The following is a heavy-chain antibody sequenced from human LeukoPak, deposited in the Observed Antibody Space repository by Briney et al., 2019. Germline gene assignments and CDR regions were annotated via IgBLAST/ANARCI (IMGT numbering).Heavy chain of an antibody. V-gene: IGHV3-30*02. CDR1: GFTFSSYG. CDR3: AKGIPAALWGEDY. CDR2: IRYDGSNK. J-gene: IGHJ4*02. D-gene: IGHD2-2*01. Sequence: PGGSLRLSCAASGFTFSSYGMPWVRQAPGKGLEWVAFIRYDGSNKYYADSVKGRFTISRDNSKNTLYLQMNSLRAEDTAVYYCAKGIPAALWGEDYWGQGTLVTVSS.